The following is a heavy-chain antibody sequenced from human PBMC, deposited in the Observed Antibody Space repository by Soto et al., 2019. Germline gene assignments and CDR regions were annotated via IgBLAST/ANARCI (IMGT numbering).Heavy chain of an antibody. CDR2: INHSGST. D-gene: IGHD3-22*01. CDR1: GGSFSGYY. CDR3: AREGWDPYYYDSSGYFY. V-gene: IGHV4-34*01. J-gene: IGHJ4*02. Sequence: SETLSLTXAVYGGSFSGYYWGWIRQPPGKGLEWIGEINHSGSTNYNPSLKSRVTISVDTSKNQFSLKLSSVTAADTAVYYCAREGWDPYYYDSSGYFYWGQGTLVTVSS.